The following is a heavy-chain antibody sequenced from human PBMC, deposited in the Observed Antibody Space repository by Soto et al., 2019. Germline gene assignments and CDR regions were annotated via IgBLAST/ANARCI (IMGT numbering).Heavy chain of an antibody. J-gene: IGHJ6*02. CDR3: ARRGYSSRFYPSGMDV. Sequence: EVQLVESGGGVVRPGGSLRLSCAASGFTFDDYGMSWVRQAPGKGLEWVSGINWNGGSTGYADSVKGRFTISRDNAKNFLCLQMKSLRAEDTALYYCARRGYSSRFYPSGMDVWGQGTMVTVSS. CDR2: INWNGGST. D-gene: IGHD6-13*01. CDR1: GFTFDDYG. V-gene: IGHV3-20*04.